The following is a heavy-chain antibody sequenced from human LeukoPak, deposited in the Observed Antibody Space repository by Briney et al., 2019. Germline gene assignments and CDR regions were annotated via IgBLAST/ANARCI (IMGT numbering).Heavy chain of an antibody. V-gene: IGHV4-59*08. D-gene: IGHD6-19*01. Sequence: SETLSLTCTVSGGSISSYYWSWIRQPPGKGLGWIGYIYYSGSTNYNPSLKSRVTISVDTSKNQFSLKLSSVTAADTAVYYCARQPNSSGWYVSGYFDYWGQGTLVTVSS. CDR3: ARQPNSSGWYVSGYFDY. J-gene: IGHJ4*02. CDR1: GGSISSYY. CDR2: IYYSGST.